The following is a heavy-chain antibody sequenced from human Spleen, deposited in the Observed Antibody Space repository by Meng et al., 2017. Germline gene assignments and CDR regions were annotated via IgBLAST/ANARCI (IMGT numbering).Heavy chain of an antibody. J-gene: IGHJ4*02. CDR2: ISSSGSTI. V-gene: IGHV3-48*03. Sequence: GESLKISCAASGFIFSGYALNWVRQAPGKGLEWVSYISSSGSTIYYADSVKGRFTISRDNAKNSLYLQMNSLRAEDTAVYYCARDGHEDLQGRDYWGQGTLVTVSS. CDR1: GFIFSGYA. CDR3: ARDGHEDLQGRDY. D-gene: IGHD3/OR15-3a*01.